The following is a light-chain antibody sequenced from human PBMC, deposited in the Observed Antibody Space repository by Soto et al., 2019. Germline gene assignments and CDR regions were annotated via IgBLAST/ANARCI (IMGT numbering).Light chain of an antibody. J-gene: IGKJ1*01. V-gene: IGKV3-11*01. CDR2: DAS. CDR3: HQRSSWPRGT. CDR1: QSVSSY. Sequence: ELVLTQSPVALSLSPGERATLSCRASQSVSSYLAWYQQKPGQGPRLLIYDASNRATGVSARFSGSGSGTDFTLTISSLEPEDFAVYYCHQRSSWPRGTFGQGTKVEIK.